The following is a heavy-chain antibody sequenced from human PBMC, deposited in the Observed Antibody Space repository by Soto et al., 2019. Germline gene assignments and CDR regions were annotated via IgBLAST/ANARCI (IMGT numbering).Heavy chain of an antibody. CDR1: GFTFSSYG. V-gene: IGHV3-33*01. Sequence: QVQLVESGGGVVQPGRSLRLSCAASGFTFSSYGMHWVRQAPGKGLEWVAVIWYDGSNKYYADSVKGRFTISRDNSKKTLYLQMNSLRAEDTAVYYCARMTAKYNWFDPWGQGTLVTVSS. J-gene: IGHJ5*02. CDR2: IWYDGSNK. D-gene: IGHD2-21*02. CDR3: ARMTAKYNWFDP.